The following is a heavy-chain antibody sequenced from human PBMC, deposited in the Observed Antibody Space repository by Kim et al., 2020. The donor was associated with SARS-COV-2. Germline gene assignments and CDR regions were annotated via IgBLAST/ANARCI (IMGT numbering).Heavy chain of an antibody. J-gene: IGHJ4*02. CDR3: ARGDSAGALDN. D-gene: IGHD7-27*01. CDR1: GYNFNIYW. CDR2: MFPSDSDI. V-gene: IGHV5-51*01. Sequence: GESLKISCKGSGYNFNIYWIAWVRQMPGKGLEWMGMMFPSDSDIRYSPSFEGQITISVDKSTTTAHLQWPSLKASDTAIYFCARGDSAGALDNWGQGTLVTVSS.